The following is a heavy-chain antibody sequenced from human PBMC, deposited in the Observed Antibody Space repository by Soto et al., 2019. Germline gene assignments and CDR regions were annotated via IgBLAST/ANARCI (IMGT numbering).Heavy chain of an antibody. J-gene: IGHJ5*02. CDR3: ARFSLVYSSVVNWFDP. V-gene: IGHV4-31*03. D-gene: IGHD6-19*01. Sequence: PSETLSLTCTVSGGSISSGGYYWSWIRQHPGKGLEWIGYIYYSGSTYYNPSLKSRVTISVDTSKNQFSLKLSSVTAADTAVYYCARFSLVYSSVVNWFDPWGQGTLVTVSS. CDR1: GGSISSGGYY. CDR2: IYYSGST.